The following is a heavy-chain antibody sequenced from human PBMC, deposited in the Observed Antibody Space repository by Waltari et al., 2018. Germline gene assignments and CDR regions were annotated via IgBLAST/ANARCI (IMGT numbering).Heavy chain of an antibody. CDR3: ARDDDAFDI. J-gene: IGHJ3*02. CDR2: MNPNRGNT. CDR1: GYTFTSYD. Sequence: QVQLVQSGAEVRKPGASVKVSCKASGYTFTSYDINWVRQATGQWLEGMGWMNPNRGNTGYAQKFQGRVTRTRNTSISTAYMELSSLRSEDTAVYYCARDDDAFDIWGQGTMVTVSS. V-gene: IGHV1-8*01.